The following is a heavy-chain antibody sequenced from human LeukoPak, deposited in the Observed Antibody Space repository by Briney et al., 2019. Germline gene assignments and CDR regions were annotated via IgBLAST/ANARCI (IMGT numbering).Heavy chain of an antibody. V-gene: IGHV1-69*04. J-gene: IGHJ4*02. CDR1: GGTFSSYA. Sequence: SVKVSCKASGGTFSSYAISWVRQAPGQGLEWMGRIIPILGIANYAQKFQGRVTITADKSTSTAYMELSSLRSEDTAVYYCARVGWLRQNFDYWGQGTLVTVSS. D-gene: IGHD5-12*01. CDR2: IIPILGIA. CDR3: ARVGWLRQNFDY.